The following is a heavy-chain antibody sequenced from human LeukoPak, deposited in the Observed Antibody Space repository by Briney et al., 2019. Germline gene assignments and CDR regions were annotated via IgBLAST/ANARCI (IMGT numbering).Heavy chain of an antibody. V-gene: IGHV4-59*01. CDR2: VYYNGNT. D-gene: IGHD3-3*01. Sequence: SETLSLTCAVYGGSFSGYYWSWIRQAPGRGPEYIGNVYYNGNTNYNPSLKSRVAISVDASKNQFSLKVDSVTTADTAVYYCARGDYDFWSGNWRFDTWGQGTLVTVSS. CDR3: ARGDYDFWSGNWRFDT. J-gene: IGHJ4*02. CDR1: GGSFSGYY.